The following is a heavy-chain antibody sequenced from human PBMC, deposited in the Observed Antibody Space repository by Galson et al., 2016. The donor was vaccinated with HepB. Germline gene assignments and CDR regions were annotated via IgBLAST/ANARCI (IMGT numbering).Heavy chain of an antibody. Sequence: SLRLSCAVSGFIFSSFGMHWVRQAPGKGLEWVAVISYDGQITYYAESVKGRFTISRDGLKDTLHLQMTSLRAEDTAVYYCAKVPSTRWLRSIDVLGRGTTVIVSA. CDR2: ISYDGQIT. J-gene: IGHJ6*04. CDR3: AKVPSTRWLRSIDV. D-gene: IGHD4-23*01. CDR1: GFIFSSFG. V-gene: IGHV3-30*18.